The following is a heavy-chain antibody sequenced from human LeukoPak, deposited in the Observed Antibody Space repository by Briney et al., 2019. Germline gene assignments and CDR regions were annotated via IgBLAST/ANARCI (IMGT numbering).Heavy chain of an antibody. CDR3: TRDGGPLTITGMIYYMDV. V-gene: IGHV3-49*04. CDR2: IRSKGYGETT. J-gene: IGHJ6*03. CDR1: GFRFGDYD. Sequence: PGGSLRLSCTASGFRFGDYDMSWVRQAPGKGLEWVGFIRSKGYGETTDYAASVKGRFIISRDDSKSIAYLQMNSLMTEDTAVYFCTRDGGPLTITGMIYYMDVWGKGTIVTVSS. D-gene: IGHD5-24*01.